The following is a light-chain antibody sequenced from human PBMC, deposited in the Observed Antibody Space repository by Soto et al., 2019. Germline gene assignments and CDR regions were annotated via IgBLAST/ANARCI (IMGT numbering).Light chain of an antibody. CDR1: HGISTY. CDR3: QQSYSNTQT. J-gene: IGKJ1*01. Sequence: SQLTQSPSSLSASVGDRVTITCLASHGISTYLNWYQQKPGKAPKLLIHVASTLPSGVPSRFSGSGSGTDFTLTISSLQPEDFATYYCQQSYSNTQTFGQGTKVDIK. V-gene: IGKV1-39*01. CDR2: VAS.